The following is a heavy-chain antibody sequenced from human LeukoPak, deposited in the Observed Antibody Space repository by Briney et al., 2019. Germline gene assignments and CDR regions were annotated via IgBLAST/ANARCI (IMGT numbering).Heavy chain of an antibody. V-gene: IGHV3-66*04. CDR1: GFTVSSNY. CDR3: ARLTSYYDILTGYSSADAFDI. D-gene: IGHD3-9*01. J-gene: IGHJ3*02. Sequence: GGSLRLSCAASGFTVSSNYMSWVRQAPGKGLEWVSVIYSGGSTYYADSVKGRFTISRDNSKNTLYLQMNSLRAEDTAVYYCARLTSYYDILTGYSSADAFDIWGQGTMITVSS. CDR2: IYSGGST.